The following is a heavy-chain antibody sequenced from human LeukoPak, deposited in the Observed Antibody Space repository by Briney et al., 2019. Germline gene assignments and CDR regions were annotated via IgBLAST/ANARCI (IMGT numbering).Heavy chain of an antibody. D-gene: IGHD3-3*01. V-gene: IGHV3-30-3*01. Sequence: PGGSLRLSCAASGFTFSSYAMHWVRQAPGKGLEWVAVISYDGSNKYYADSVKGRFTISRDNSKNTLYLQMNSLRAEDTAVYYCAREHDFWSGYYINEPHYGMDVWGQGTTVTVSS. CDR3: AREHDFWSGYYINEPHYGMDV. CDR1: GFTFSSYA. CDR2: ISYDGSNK. J-gene: IGHJ6*02.